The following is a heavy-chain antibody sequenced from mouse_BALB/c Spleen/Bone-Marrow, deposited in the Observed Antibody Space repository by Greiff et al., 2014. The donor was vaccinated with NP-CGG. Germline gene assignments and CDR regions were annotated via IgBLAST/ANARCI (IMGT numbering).Heavy chain of an antibody. J-gene: IGHJ4*01. D-gene: IGHD2-4*01. V-gene: IGHV1-69*01. CDR3: ARGGHDFSLDY. CDR1: GYTFTDNW. Sequence: VQLQQSGAELGMPGASVKMSCKASGYTFTDNWMYWVKQRPGQGLEWIGAIDTSDSYTNFNQKFVGKASLTVDASSSTAYMQVSSLTSDDSAVYYCARGGHDFSLDYWGQGTSVTVSS. CDR2: IDTSDSYT.